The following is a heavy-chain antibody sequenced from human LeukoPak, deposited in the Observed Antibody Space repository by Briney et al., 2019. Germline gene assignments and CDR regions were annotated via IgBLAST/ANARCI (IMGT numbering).Heavy chain of an antibody. V-gene: IGHV3-30*03. CDR2: ISYDGSNK. J-gene: IGHJ4*02. CDR1: GFTFSSYG. Sequence: PGGSLRLSCAASGFTFSSYGMHWVRQAPGKGLEWVAVISYDGSNKYYADSVKGRFTISRDNSKNTLYLQMNSLRAEDTAVYYCARDRPSDFWGQGTLVTVAS. CDR3: ARDRPSDF.